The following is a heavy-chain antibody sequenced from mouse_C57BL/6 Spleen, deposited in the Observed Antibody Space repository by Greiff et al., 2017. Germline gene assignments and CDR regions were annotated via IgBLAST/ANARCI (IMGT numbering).Heavy chain of an antibody. V-gene: IGHV1-74*01. CDR2: IHPSDSDT. Sequence: QVQLQQPGAELVKPGASVKVSCKASGYTFTSYWMHWVKQRPGQGLEWIGRIHPSDSDTNYNQKFKGKDTLTVDKSSSTAYMQLSSLTSEDSAVXYCAQGLGDYYGSSYGYFDVWGTGTTVTVSS. D-gene: IGHD1-1*01. CDR1: GYTFTSYW. CDR3: AQGLGDYYGSSYGYFDV. J-gene: IGHJ1*03.